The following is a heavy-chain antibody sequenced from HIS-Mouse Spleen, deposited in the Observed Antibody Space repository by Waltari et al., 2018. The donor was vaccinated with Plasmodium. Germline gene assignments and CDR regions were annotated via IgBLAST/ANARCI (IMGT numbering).Heavy chain of an antibody. Sequence: QITLKESGPTLVKPTQTLTLTCTFTGFSLSTSGVGVGWIRQPPGKALEWLALIYWNDDKRYSPSLKSRLTITKDTSKNQVVLTMTNMDPVDTATYYCALTHKTGGFDYWGQGTLVTVSS. CDR3: ALTHKTGGFDY. CDR2: IYWNDDK. D-gene: IGHD7-27*01. CDR1: GFSLSTSGVG. V-gene: IGHV2-5*01. J-gene: IGHJ4*02.